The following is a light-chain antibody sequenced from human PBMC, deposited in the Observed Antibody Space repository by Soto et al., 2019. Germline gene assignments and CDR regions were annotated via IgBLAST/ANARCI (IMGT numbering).Light chain of an antibody. Sequence: QSVLLQPASVSGSPGHSITISCTGTSSKVGGYNYVSWYQQHPGKAPKLMIYDVSNRPSGVSNRFSGSKSGNTASLTISGLQAEDEADYYCSSYTSSSTVVFGGGTKLTVL. J-gene: IGLJ2*01. CDR3: SSYTSSSTVV. CDR1: SSKVGGYNY. CDR2: DVS. V-gene: IGLV2-14*01.